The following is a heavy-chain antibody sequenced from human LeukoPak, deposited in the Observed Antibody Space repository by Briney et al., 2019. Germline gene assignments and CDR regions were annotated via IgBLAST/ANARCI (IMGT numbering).Heavy chain of an antibody. D-gene: IGHD2-2*01. J-gene: IGHJ4*02. V-gene: IGHV4-59*01. Sequence: SETLSLTCSVSGASISSYYWSWIRRPPGKGLEWIGYIYYSGSTNYNPSLKSRVTISVDTSKNQFSLKLSSVTAADTAVYYCARGYCSSTSCPLFDYWGQGTLVTVSS. CDR2: IYYSGST. CDR3: ARGYCSSTSCPLFDY. CDR1: GASISSYY.